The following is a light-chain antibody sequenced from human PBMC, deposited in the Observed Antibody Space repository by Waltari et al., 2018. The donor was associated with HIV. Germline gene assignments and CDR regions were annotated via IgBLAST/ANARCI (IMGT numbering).Light chain of an antibody. V-gene: IGLV1-44*01. CDR3: ATWDDNLRGLL. CDR2: ANS. CDR1: NSNLQYHP. Sequence: QYVLAQPPSASGTPGQSVAIACYGSNSNLQYHPINWYQQFQGAAPRLLIYANSQRPSGVPDRFSASKSCTSASLAITGLQTEDEAHYYCATWDDNLRGLLFGGGTKVTVL. J-gene: IGLJ3*02.